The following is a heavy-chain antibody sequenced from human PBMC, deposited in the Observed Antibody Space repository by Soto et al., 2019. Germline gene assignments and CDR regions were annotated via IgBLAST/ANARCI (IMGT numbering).Heavy chain of an antibody. Sequence: PSETLSLTCAVSGGSISSSNWWSWVRQPPGKRLERIGEIYHSGSTNYNPSLKSRVTISVDKSKNQFSLKLSSVTAADTAVYYCASGPPNVLRFLEWLAPPGMDVWGQGTTVTVSS. CDR1: GGSISSSNW. D-gene: IGHD3-3*01. CDR3: ASGPPNVLRFLEWLAPPGMDV. V-gene: IGHV4-4*02. CDR2: IYHSGST. J-gene: IGHJ6*02.